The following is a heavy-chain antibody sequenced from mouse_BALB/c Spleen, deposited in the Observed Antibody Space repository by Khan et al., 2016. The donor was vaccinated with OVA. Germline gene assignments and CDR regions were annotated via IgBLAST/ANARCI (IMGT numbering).Heavy chain of an antibody. D-gene: IGHD1-1*01. J-gene: IGHJ2*01. V-gene: IGHV5-17*02. CDR1: GFTFNSYG. CDR3: ATSYFYGYYFDY. CDR2: ISGDSNTI. Sequence: EVELVESGGGLVQPGGSRKLSCAASGFTFNSYGIHWVRQASEKGLEWVAYISGDSNTIYYADTVIGRFTISRDNHKNTLFLQMTSLMYEETAMYYCATSYFYGYYFDYWGPGTTLTVS.